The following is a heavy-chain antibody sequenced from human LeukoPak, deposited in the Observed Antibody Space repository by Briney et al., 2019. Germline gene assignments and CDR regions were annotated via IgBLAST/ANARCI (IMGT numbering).Heavy chain of an antibody. D-gene: IGHD3-22*01. CDR3: ARFNPPNYYDSSGSVDY. Sequence: SETLSLTCTVSGGSISSYYWSWIRQPPGKGLEWIGYIYYSGSTNYNPSLKSRVTISVDTSKNQFSLKLSSVTAADTAVYYCARFNPPNYYDSSGSVDYWGQGTLVTVSS. CDR2: IYYSGST. J-gene: IGHJ4*02. V-gene: IGHV4-59*08. CDR1: GGSISSYY.